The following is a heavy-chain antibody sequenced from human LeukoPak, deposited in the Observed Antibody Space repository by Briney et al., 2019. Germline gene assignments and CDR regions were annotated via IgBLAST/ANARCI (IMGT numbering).Heavy chain of an antibody. CDR3: AREQVSVSSAEGDY. D-gene: IGHD3-22*01. V-gene: IGHV1-8*01. Sequence: ASVKVSCKASGYTFTSYDINWVRQVTGQGLEWMGWMNPNSGNTGYAQKFQGRVTMTRNTSISTAYMELSSLRSEDTAVYYCAREQVSVSSAEGDYWGQGTLVTVSS. CDR2: MNPNSGNT. J-gene: IGHJ4*02. CDR1: GYTFTSYD.